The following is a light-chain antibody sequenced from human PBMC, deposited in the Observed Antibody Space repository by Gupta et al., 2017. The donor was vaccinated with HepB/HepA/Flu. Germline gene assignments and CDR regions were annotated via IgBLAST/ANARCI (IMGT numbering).Light chain of an antibody. CDR2: RDT. Sequence: SSELTQPLSVSVALGQTARITCGGNHIGNKNVHSYHQKPGQAPVLVIYRDTNRPSTTPGRFSNYASATTATLTMPRAEAGADDYYDYQEGDSNSGVFGTGTKLTVL. CDR1: HIGNKN. V-gene: IGLV3-9*01. CDR3: QEGDSNSGV. J-gene: IGLJ1*01.